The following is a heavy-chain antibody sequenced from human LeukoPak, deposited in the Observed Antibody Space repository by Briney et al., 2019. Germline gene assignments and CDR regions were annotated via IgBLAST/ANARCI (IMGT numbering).Heavy chain of an antibody. CDR3: ARGITLIAVVYSFDY. V-gene: IGHV3-66*01. CDR2: IFGGSST. Sequence: GGSLRLSCAASGFTVRSNYISWVRQAPGKGLEWVSVIFGGSSTYYADSVKGRFTISRDNSKNTVYLQMNGLRAEDTAVYYCARGITLIAVVYSFDYWGQGTLVTVSS. J-gene: IGHJ4*02. D-gene: IGHD6-19*01. CDR1: GFTVRSNY.